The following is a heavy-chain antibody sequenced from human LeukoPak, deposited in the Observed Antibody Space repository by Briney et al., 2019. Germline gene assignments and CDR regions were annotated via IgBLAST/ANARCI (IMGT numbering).Heavy chain of an antibody. D-gene: IGHD2-15*01. CDR1: GFSLTTYW. Sequence: GGSLRLSCAASGFSLTTYWMTWVRQSPGKGLEWVANIKEDGSEKYYVDSVEGRFAISRDIAKNSLYLQMNSLRVEDTAVYYCARDRRYCSGGSCLFDYWGQGTLVTVSS. CDR3: ARDRRYCSGGSCLFDY. V-gene: IGHV3-7*03. CDR2: IKEDGSEK. J-gene: IGHJ4*02.